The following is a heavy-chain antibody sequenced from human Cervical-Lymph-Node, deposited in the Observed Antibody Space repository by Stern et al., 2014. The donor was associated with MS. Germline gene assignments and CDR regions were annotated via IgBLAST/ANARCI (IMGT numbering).Heavy chain of an antibody. D-gene: IGHD4-11*01. V-gene: IGHV1-18*01. CDR3: ARERLRDFNDYHFDS. Sequence: QVQLVQSGPEVRQPGASVRVSCKASGYTFTTPNYGIAWVREAPGRRLEWMGWISTYNGSTVYAQNLQDRVPMTTDTSTSTAYMELRSLRSDDTAFYYCARERLRDFNDYHFDSWGQGTLVTVSS. J-gene: IGHJ4*02. CDR1: GYTFTTPNYG. CDR2: ISTYNGST.